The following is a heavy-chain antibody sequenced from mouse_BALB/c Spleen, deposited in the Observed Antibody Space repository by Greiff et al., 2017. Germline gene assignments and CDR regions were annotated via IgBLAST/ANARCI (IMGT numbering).Heavy chain of an antibody. CDR2: ISTYYGDA. CDR1: GYTFTDYA. V-gene: IGHV1S137*01. J-gene: IGHJ3*01. CDR3: ARGSLFAY. Sequence: QVQLKESGAELVRPGVSVKISCKGSGYTFTDYAMHWVKQSHAKSLEWIGVISTYYGDASYNQKFTGRSTMTVDKSSSTAYMELARLTSEDSAIYYCARGSLFAYWGQGTLVTVSA.